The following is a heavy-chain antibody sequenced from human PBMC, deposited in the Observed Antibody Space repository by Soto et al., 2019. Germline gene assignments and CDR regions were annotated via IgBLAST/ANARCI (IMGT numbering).Heavy chain of an antibody. CDR1: GGSFSGFY. CDR2: INHSGSS. Sequence: SESLSLTCAVHGGSFSGFYWTWIRQPPGKGLEWIGEINHSGSSNYNPPLKSRVTMSLDTSRNQFSLSLNSVTAADTAVYYCARMAGPWYFDLWGRGTLVTV. J-gene: IGHJ2*01. V-gene: IGHV4-34*01. CDR3: ARMAGPWYFDL.